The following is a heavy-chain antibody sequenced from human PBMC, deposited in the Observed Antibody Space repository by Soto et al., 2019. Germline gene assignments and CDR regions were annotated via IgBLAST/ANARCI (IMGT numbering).Heavy chain of an antibody. V-gene: IGHV3-33*01. CDR2: IWYDGSNK. CDR3: ARDCSGGSCYNVFDY. J-gene: IGHJ4*02. D-gene: IGHD2-15*01. CDR1: GFTFSSYG. Sequence: GGSLRLSCAASGFTFSSYGMHWVRQAPGKGLEWVAVIWYDGSNKYYADSVKGRFTISRDNSKNMLYLQMNSLRAEDTAVYYCARDCSGGSCYNVFDYWGQGT.